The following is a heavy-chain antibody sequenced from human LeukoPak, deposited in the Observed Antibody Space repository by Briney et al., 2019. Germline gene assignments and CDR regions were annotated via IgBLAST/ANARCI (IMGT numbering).Heavy chain of an antibody. CDR3: ARLSQTPDYYSNGGYYYLGY. D-gene: IGHD3-22*01. CDR2: MNPKTGRP. J-gene: IGHJ4*02. V-gene: IGHV1-8*01. Sequence: ASVKVSCKASRYTFTSYDINWVREAAGQGLEWMGWMNPKTGRPAFAQKFQGRLTMTRDTSISTAYMELSRLRSEDTAVYYCARLSQTPDYYSNGGYYYLGYWGQGTPVTVSS. CDR1: RYTFTSYD.